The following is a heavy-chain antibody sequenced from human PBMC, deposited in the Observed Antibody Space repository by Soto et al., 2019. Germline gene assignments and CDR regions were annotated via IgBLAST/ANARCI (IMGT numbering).Heavy chain of an antibody. CDR3: AREVVVVPAANNWFDP. CDR1: GGSISSYY. Sequence: TSETLSLTCTVSGGSISSYYWSWIRQPPGKGLEWIGYIYYSGSTNYNPSLKSRVTISVDTSKNQFSLKLSSVTAADTAVYYCAREVVVVPAANNWFDPWGQGTLVTVS. J-gene: IGHJ5*02. CDR2: IYYSGST. V-gene: IGHV4-59*01. D-gene: IGHD2-2*01.